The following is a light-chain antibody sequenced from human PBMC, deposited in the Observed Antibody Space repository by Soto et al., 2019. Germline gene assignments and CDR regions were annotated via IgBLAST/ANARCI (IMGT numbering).Light chain of an antibody. V-gene: IGKV1-5*03. CDR2: KAS. Sequence: DIRMTQSPSTLSAPVGDRVTITCRASQSISVWLAWYQQKPGTAPRLLIYKASTLQSGVPSRFSGSGSGTDFTLTINSLQPEDVATYSCQKYSSVPVFGPGTKVEIK. CDR1: QSISVW. CDR3: QKYSSVPV. J-gene: IGKJ3*01.